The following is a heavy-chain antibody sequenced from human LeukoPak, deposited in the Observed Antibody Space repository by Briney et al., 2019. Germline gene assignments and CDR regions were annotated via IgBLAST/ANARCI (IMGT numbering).Heavy chain of an antibody. CDR2: INPSGGST. CDR1: GYTFTSYY. Sequence: GASVKVSCKASGYTFTSYYLHWVRQAPGQGLEWMGIINPSGGSTSYAQKFQGRVTMTRDTSTSTVYMELSSLRSEDTAAYYCARAEGPRNAFDIWGQGTMVTVSS. J-gene: IGHJ3*02. V-gene: IGHV1-46*01. CDR3: ARAEGPRNAFDI.